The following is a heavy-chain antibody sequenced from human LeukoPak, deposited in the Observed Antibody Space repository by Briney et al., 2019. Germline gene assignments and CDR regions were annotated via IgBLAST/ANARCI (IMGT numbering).Heavy chain of an antibody. CDR3: AKGYCSSTNCKESFFDY. Sequence: GGSLRLSCAASGFTFSSYAMNWVRPAPGKGLEWVSTISASGGSTYYFVKGRFTISRDNSKNTLYLQMNSLRAEDTAVYYCAKGYCSSTNCKESFFDYWGQGTLVTVSS. D-gene: IGHD2-2*01. V-gene: IGHV3-23*01. J-gene: IGHJ4*02. CDR2: ISASGGST. CDR1: GFTFSSYA.